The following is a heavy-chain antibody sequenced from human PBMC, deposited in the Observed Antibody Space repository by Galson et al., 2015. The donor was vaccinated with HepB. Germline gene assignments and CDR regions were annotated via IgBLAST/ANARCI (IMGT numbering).Heavy chain of an antibody. CDR1: GFSLSTSGMC. CDR2: IDWDDDK. V-gene: IGHV2-70*11. CDR3: ARIPDYGDYLDY. Sequence: PALVKPTQTLTLTCIFSGFSLSTSGMCVSWIRQPPGKALEWLARIDWDDDKYYSTSLKTRLTISKDTSKNQVVLTMTNMDPVDTATYYCARIPDYGDYLDYWGQGTLVTVSS. J-gene: IGHJ4*02. D-gene: IGHD4-17*01.